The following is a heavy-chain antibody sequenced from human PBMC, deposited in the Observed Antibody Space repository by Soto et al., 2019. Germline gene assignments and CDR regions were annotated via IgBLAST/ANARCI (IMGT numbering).Heavy chain of an antibody. J-gene: IGHJ4*02. CDR2: INPSGST. V-gene: IGHV1-46*03. Sequence: QVQLVQSGAEVKKPGASVKVSCKASGYTFTSYYMHWVRQAPGQGLEWMGIINPSGSTSYAQKFQGRVTMPRDTSTSTVYMELSSLRSEDTAVYYCARGYCSGGSCYSIDYWGQGTLVTVSS. CDR3: ARGYCSGGSCYSIDY. CDR1: GYTFTSYY. D-gene: IGHD2-15*01.